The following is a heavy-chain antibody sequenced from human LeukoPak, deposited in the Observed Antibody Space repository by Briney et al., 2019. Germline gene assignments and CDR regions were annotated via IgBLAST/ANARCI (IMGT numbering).Heavy chain of an antibody. V-gene: IGHV1-18*01. Sequence: ASVKVSCKASGYTFTSYGISWVRQAPGQGLELMGWISAYNGNTNYAQKLQGRVTMTTDTSTSTAYMELRSLRSDDTAVYYCASTLGYYYDSSGAGNSSGEGTLVTVSS. CDR2: ISAYNGNT. CDR3: ASTLGYYYDSSGAGNS. D-gene: IGHD3-22*01. CDR1: GYTFTSYG. J-gene: IGHJ4*02.